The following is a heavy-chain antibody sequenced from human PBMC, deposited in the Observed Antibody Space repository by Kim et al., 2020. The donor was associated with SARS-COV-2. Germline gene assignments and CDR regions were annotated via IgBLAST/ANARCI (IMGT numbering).Heavy chain of an antibody. Sequence: GGSLRLSCAASGFTFSNYDIHWVRQAPGKGLEWVAIISYDGSHKYYADSVKGRFTVSRDASKNTLYLQMDSLRAEDTALYYCAKGLGGYIDNWGQGTLVT. V-gene: IGHV3-30*18. D-gene: IGHD5-12*01. CDR3: AKGLGGYIDN. J-gene: IGHJ4*02. CDR2: ISYDGSHK. CDR1: GFTFSNYD.